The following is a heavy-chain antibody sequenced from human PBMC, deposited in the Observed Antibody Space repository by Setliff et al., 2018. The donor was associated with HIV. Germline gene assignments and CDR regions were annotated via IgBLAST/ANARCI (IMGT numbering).Heavy chain of an antibody. V-gene: IGHV4-38-2*01. Sequence: SETLSLTCAVSGDSISGSYYWAWVRQPPGKGLEWIANIYPSGNIYPNGGTNYNPSLKGRVTISLDTSKNQFSLKLSSVTAADTAVYYCARGLYSSSWYGSYWFDPWGQGTLVTVSS. J-gene: IGHJ5*02. D-gene: IGHD6-13*01. CDR1: GDSISGSYY. CDR2: IYPSGNIYPNGGT. CDR3: ARGLYSSSWYGSYWFDP.